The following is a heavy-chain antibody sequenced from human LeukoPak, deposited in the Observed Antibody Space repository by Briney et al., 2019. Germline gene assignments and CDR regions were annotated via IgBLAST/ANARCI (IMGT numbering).Heavy chain of an antibody. CDR3: ARDGSPGYNWNYFHYYYYGMDV. Sequence: GGSLRLSCAASGFTFSSYGMHWVRQAPGKGLEWVAVIWYDGSNKYYADSVKGRFTISRDNSENTLYLQMNSLRAEDTAVYYCARDGSPGYNWNYFHYYYYGMDVWGQGTTVTVSS. CDR1: GFTFSSYG. CDR2: IWYDGSNK. D-gene: IGHD1-7*01. J-gene: IGHJ6*02. V-gene: IGHV3-33*01.